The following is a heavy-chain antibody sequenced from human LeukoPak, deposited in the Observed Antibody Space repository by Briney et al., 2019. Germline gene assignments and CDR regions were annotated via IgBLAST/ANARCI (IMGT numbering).Heavy chain of an antibody. D-gene: IGHD3-10*01. CDR3: ARGGMVRGVTQSYYYYGMDV. CDR1: RFTFISYC. V-gene: IGHV3-7*01. Sequence: PGGSLRLSCASSRFTFISYCMSSVRQAPGKGVEWVGNIKQEGSEKYYVESVKGRFTISRDNAKNSLYLQMNSLRDEDTAVYYCARGGMVRGVTQSYYYYGMDVWGQGTTVTVSS. J-gene: IGHJ6*02. CDR2: IKQEGSEK.